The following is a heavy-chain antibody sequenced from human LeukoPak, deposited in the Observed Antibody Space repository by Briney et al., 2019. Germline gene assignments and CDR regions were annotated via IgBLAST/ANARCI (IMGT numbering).Heavy chain of an antibody. Sequence: GGSLRLSCAASRFTFSSYAMSWVRQAPGKGLEWVGRIKSKTDGGTTDYAAPVKGRFTISRDDSKNTLYLQMNSLKTEDTAVYYCTSPLGDYDAFDIWGQGTMVTVSS. V-gene: IGHV3-15*01. D-gene: IGHD2-21*01. CDR1: RFTFSSYA. CDR2: IKSKTDGGTT. CDR3: TSPLGDYDAFDI. J-gene: IGHJ3*02.